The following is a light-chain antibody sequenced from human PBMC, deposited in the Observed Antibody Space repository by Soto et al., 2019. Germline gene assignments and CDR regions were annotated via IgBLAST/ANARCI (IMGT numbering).Light chain of an antibody. CDR1: SGSVSTSYY. Sequence: QTVVTQEPSFSVSPGGTVTLTCGLSSGSVSTSYYPSWYQQTPGQAPRTLIYSTNTRSSGVPDRFSGSILGNKAALTITGAQADDESDYYCVLYMGSGTVVFGGGTKLTV. V-gene: IGLV8-61*01. CDR2: STN. J-gene: IGLJ2*01. CDR3: VLYMGSGTVV.